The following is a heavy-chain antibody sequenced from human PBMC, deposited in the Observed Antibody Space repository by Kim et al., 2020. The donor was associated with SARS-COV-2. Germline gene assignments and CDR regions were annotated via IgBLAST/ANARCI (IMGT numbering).Heavy chain of an antibody. V-gene: IGHV1-18*01. Sequence: ASVKVSCKASGYTFTSYGISWVRQAPGQGLEWMGWISAYNGNTNYAQKLQGRVTMTTDTSTSTAYMELSSLRSDDTAVYYCAREDERKVQGVISILPEYFQHWGQGTLVTVSS. CDR2: ISAYNGNT. CDR1: GYTFTSYG. CDR3: AREDERKVQGVISILPEYFQH. D-gene: IGHD3-10*01. J-gene: IGHJ1*01.